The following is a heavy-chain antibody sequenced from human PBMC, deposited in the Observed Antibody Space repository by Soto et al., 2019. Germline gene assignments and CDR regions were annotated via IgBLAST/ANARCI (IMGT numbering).Heavy chain of an antibody. CDR2: VFYTGST. J-gene: IGHJ5*01. CDR3: ASHSDTGYPLGWLDS. CDR1: RDSFSNYY. V-gene: IGHV4-59*08. Sequence: SETLSLTCSVSRDSFSNYYWSWIRQPPGKGLEWIGCVFYTGSTTYNPSLKSRVAMSVDASKSQFSLRLTSVTAADPAVYYCASHSDTGYPLGWLDSWGQGTLVTVSS. D-gene: IGHD3-9*01.